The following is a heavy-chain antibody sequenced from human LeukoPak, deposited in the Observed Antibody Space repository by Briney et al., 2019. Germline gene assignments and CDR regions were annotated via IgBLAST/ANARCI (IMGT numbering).Heavy chain of an antibody. V-gene: IGHV1-24*01. D-gene: IGHD3-22*01. CDR3: ATYGNYYDSSGPFDY. CDR2: FDPGDGET. CDR1: GYTLTELP. J-gene: IGHJ4*02. Sequence: ASVKVSCKVSGYTLTELPMHWVRQAPGKGLEWMGGFDPGDGETIYAQKFQGRVTMTEDTSTDTAYMELSSLRSEDTAVYYCATYGNYYDSSGPFDYWGQGTLVTVSS.